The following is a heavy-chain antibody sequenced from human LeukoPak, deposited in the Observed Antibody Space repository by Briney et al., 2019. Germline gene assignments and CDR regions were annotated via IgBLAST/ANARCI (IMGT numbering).Heavy chain of an antibody. CDR2: IYYSGTT. CDR1: GASISSSSYY. V-gene: IGHV4-39*07. CDR3: AKFGGSFAFLDY. D-gene: IGHD1-26*01. J-gene: IGHJ4*02. Sequence: KPSEPLSFTGTVSGASISSSSYYGGWTRGPPGKGLAGIGSIYYSGTTYYTPSLKRRVTISLDTSKKHLSLTLSSLTAAHTAVYYCAKFGGSFAFLDYWGEGDPVTVSS.